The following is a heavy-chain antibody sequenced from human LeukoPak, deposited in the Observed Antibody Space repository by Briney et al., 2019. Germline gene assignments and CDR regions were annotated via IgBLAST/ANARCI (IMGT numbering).Heavy chain of an antibody. CDR2: IKQDGSEK. CDR1: GFTFSTYW. J-gene: IGHJ4*02. Sequence: GXXLRLSCAASGFTFSTYWMSWVRQAPGKGLEWVANIKQDGSEKYYLDSVKGRFTISRDNAKNSLYLQMNSLRAEDTAVYFCTREAAAGIDYWGPGTLVTVSS. V-gene: IGHV3-7*01. CDR3: TREAAAGIDY. D-gene: IGHD6-13*01.